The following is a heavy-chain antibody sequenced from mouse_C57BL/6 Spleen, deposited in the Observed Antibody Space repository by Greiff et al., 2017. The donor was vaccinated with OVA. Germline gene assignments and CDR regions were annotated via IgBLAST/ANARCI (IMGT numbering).Heavy chain of an antibody. D-gene: IGHD2-5*01. J-gene: IGHJ1*03. CDR1: GFTFSDYG. CDR2: ISSGSSTI. Sequence: EVKLVESGGGLVKPGGSLKLSCAASGFTFSDYGMHWVRQAPEKGLEWVAYISSGSSTIYYADTVKGRFTISRDNAKNTLFLQMTSLRSEDTAMYYGAREAYYSNYDWYFEVWGTGTTVTVSS. CDR3: AREAYYSNYDWYFEV. V-gene: IGHV5-17*01.